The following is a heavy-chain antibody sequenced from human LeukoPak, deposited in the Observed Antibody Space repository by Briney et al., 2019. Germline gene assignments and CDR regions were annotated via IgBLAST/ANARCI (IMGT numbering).Heavy chain of an antibody. CDR3: ARGLWKGELQQGGGMDV. Sequence: PGGSLRLSCAASGFTFSSYSMNWVRQAPGKGLEWVSYISSSSSIIYYADSVKGRFTISRDNAKNSLYLQMNSLRAEDTAVYYCARGLWKGELQQGGGMDVWGQGTTVTVSS. CDR2: ISSSSSII. V-gene: IGHV3-48*01. CDR1: GFTFSSYS. D-gene: IGHD1-26*01. J-gene: IGHJ6*02.